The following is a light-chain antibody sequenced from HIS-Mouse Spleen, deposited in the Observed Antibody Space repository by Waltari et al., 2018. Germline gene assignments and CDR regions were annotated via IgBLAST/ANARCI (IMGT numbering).Light chain of an antibody. CDR1: QSVSSN. Sequence: EIVMTQSPATLSVSPGERATLPCRASQSVSSNLAWYQQKPGQAPRLLIYGASTRATGIPARFSGSGSGTEFTLTISSLQSEDFAVYYCQQYNNWPPRKTFGQGTKLEIK. CDR3: QQYNNWPPRKT. CDR2: GAS. V-gene: IGKV3-15*01. J-gene: IGKJ2*01.